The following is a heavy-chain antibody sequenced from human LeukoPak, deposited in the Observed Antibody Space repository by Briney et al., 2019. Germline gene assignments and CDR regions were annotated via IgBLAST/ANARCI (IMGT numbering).Heavy chain of an antibody. CDR3: AKARAFRDSSGYFYFDY. CDR1: GFTFSSYA. Sequence: GGSLRLSCAVSGFTFSSYAMTWVRQAPGKGLEWVSSFSFNGESTYYADSAKGRFTISRDNSKNTLYLQMNSLRAEDTAVYYCAKARAFRDSSGYFYFDYWGQGTLVTVSS. CDR2: FSFNGEST. J-gene: IGHJ4*02. D-gene: IGHD3-22*01. V-gene: IGHV3-23*01.